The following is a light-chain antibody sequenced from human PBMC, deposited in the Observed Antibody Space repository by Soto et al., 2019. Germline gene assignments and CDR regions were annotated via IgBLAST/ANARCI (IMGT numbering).Light chain of an antibody. V-gene: IGKV1-5*01. CDR3: QHRRT. J-gene: IGKJ1*01. Sequence: IQITKSASTLSASVGDRVTSTFRASQNISRWLAWYQQKPGKAHKVLIYDASSLESGVPARFSGSGSGTEFTRTVSSLQPDDSGSYYCQHRRTFGQGTKVDIK. CDR2: DAS. CDR1: QNISRW.